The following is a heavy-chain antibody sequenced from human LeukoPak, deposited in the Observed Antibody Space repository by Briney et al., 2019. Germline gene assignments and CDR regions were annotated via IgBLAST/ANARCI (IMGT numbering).Heavy chain of an antibody. CDR2: VSGNGDTY. V-gene: IGHV3-48*03. Sequence: PGGSLRLSCATSGFIFSSYEMNWVRQAPGKGLEWVSYVSGNGDTYYYADSLRARFTISRDNAKNSLYLQMNSLRVEDTAVYYCVSAYAGRLDYWGQGTLVTVSS. D-gene: IGHD2-2*01. CDR1: GFIFSSYE. CDR3: VSAYAGRLDY. J-gene: IGHJ4*02.